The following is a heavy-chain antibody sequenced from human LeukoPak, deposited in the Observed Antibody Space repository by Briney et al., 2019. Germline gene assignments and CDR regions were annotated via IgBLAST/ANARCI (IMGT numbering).Heavy chain of an antibody. J-gene: IGHJ4*02. CDR1: GGSISSYY. CDR3: ARHVASGYDSYFDY. V-gene: IGHV4-4*09. D-gene: IGHD5-12*01. Sequence: PSETLSLTCTVSGGSISSYYWSWIRQPPGKGLELIGYIYTSGSTNYNPSLKSRVTISVDTSKNQFSLKLSSVTAADTAVYYCARHVASGYDSYFDYWGQGTLVTVSS. CDR2: IYTSGST.